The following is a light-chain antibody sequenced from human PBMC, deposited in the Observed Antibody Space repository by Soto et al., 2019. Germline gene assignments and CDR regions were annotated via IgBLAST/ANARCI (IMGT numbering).Light chain of an antibody. CDR1: RHVYINA. J-gene: IGKJ1*01. Sequence: VVLTQSPATLSLSPGEPATLSCRASRHVYINALAWYQQKPGQAPRLLIYDASNRATGIPARFSGSGSGTDFTLTISSLEPEDSAVYYCQQNLGVHTFGQGTKVDIK. V-gene: IGKV3-11*01. CDR3: QQNLGVHT. CDR2: DAS.